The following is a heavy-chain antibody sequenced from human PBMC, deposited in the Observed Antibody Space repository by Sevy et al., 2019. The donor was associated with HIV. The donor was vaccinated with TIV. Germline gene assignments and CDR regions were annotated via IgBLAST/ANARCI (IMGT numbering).Heavy chain of an antibody. V-gene: IGHV1-18*01. CDR3: ARVANRITMVRGVLLNDY. CDR1: GYTFTSYG. D-gene: IGHD3-10*01. CDR2: ISAYNGNT. J-gene: IGHJ4*02. Sequence: ASVKVSCKASGYTFTSYGISWVRQAPGQGLEWMGWISAYNGNTNYAQKLQGRVTMTTDTSTSTAYMELRSLRSDDTAMYYCARVANRITMVRGVLLNDYWGQGTLVTVSS.